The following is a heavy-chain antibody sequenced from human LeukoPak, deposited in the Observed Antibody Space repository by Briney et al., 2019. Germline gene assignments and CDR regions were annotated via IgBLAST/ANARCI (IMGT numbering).Heavy chain of an antibody. CDR2: IYYSGST. D-gene: IGHD6-19*01. V-gene: IGHV4-59*01. J-gene: IGHJ6*02. CDR3: ARDSSSGWSLDYGMDV. CDR1: GGSISSYY. Sequence: SETLSLTCTVSGGSISSYYLSWIRQPPGKGLEWIGYIYYSGSTNYNPSLKSRVTISVDTSKNQFSLKLSSVTAADTAVYYCARDSSSGWSLDYGMDVWGQGTTVTVSS.